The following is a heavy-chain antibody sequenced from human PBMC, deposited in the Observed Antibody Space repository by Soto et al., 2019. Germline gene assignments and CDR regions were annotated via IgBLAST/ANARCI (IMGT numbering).Heavy chain of an antibody. CDR1: GVSISSSY. V-gene: IGHV4-59*01. J-gene: IGHJ4*02. D-gene: IGHD2-15*01. Sequence: SETLSLTCTVSGVSISSSYWSWIRQSPGTGLEWIGYIYYTGTTNYNPSLKRRVTISLDTAKSHFSLNVNSLTTADTAVYFCARQGNRHRNNASRVGGFDFWGQGTLVTVSS. CDR3: ARQGNRHRNNASRVGGFDF. CDR2: IYYTGTT.